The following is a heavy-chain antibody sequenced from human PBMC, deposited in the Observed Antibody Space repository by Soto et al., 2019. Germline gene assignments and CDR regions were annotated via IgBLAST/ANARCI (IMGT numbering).Heavy chain of an antibody. J-gene: IGHJ6*01. D-gene: IGHD3-3*02. CDR1: VGSFSGYY. Sequence: SETLSLTCAVYVGSFSGYYWSLIRQPPGKGLECIWEINHSGSTNYNPSLKSRVTISVDTSKNQFSLKLSSVTAAYTAVYYCARGSICWRYYHHDGMEVRGQRTTVTGSS. V-gene: IGHV4-34*01. CDR3: ARGSICWRYYHHDGMEV. CDR2: INHSGST.